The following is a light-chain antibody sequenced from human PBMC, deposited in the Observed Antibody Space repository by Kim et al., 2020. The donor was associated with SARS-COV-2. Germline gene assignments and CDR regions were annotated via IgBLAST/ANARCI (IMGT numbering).Light chain of an antibody. V-gene: IGKV1-5*01. CDR2: EAS. J-gene: IGKJ4*01. Sequence: ASSGDRATTTCRPSRKINKWLACYQQKPREAPTALIYEASTVESPIPSTFSGGGCLAEFSLATFSPQPRDFSTYYCHQYIHNPLTFGGGTKVDIK. CDR3: HQYIHNPLT. CDR1: RKINKW.